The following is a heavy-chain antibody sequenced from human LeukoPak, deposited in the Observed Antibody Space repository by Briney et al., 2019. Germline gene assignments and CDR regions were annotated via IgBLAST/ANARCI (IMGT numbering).Heavy chain of an antibody. Sequence: PGGSLRLSCAASGFTFSNYWMSWVRQAPGKGLEWVANIKQDEGEKYYVDSVKGRFTISRDNAKNTLYLQMDSLRDEDTAVYYCAKDSHWILSDDWGQGTLVTVSS. CDR2: IKQDEGEK. CDR1: GFTFSNYW. D-gene: IGHD2-2*03. V-gene: IGHV3-7*03. J-gene: IGHJ4*02. CDR3: AKDSHWILSDD.